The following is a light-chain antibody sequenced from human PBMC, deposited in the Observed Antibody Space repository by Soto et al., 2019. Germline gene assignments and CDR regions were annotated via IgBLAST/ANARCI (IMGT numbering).Light chain of an antibody. V-gene: IGKV2-28*01. J-gene: IGKJ2*01. Sequence: DIVMTQSPLYLPVSPGEPASISCRSSQSLLHRNGNTFFDWYLQKPGQSPQLLIYLGSNRASGVPDRFSGSESGTDFTLKIGRVEAEDVGVYYCMQALQTPYTFGQGTKLEIK. CDR1: QSLLHRNGNTF. CDR2: LGS. CDR3: MQALQTPYT.